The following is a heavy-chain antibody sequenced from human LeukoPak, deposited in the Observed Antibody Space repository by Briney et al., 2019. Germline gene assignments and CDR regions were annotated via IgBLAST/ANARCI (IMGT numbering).Heavy chain of an antibody. Sequence: GASVKVPCKASGCTFSRLLMSWVRQAPGQGLEWMGWISTYSGQTKYAQKLPGRVTMTTDTPTSTEYTDLRSLRCDDTAVYYCAGGSIAAAQRVDYWGQGTLVTVSS. CDR2: ISTYSGQT. CDR3: AGGSIAAAQRVDY. V-gene: IGHV1-18*01. D-gene: IGHD6-13*01. CDR1: GCTFSRLL. J-gene: IGHJ4*02.